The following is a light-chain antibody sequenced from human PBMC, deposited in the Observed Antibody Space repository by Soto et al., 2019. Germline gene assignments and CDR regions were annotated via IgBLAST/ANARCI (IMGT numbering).Light chain of an antibody. J-gene: IGLJ2*01. Sequence: QPVLTQPPSVSGAPGQRVTISCTGGSSNIGATYDVHWYRQLPGTAPQLLIYGNNNRPSGVPDRFSGSKSGTSASLAISGLQADDEGYYYCQSYDGSLGAVIFGGGTKLTVL. CDR2: GNN. CDR1: SSNIGATYD. CDR3: QSYDGSLGAVI. V-gene: IGLV1-40*01.